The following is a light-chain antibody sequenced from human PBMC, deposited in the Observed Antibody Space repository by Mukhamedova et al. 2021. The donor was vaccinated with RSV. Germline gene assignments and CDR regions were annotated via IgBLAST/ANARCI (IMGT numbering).Light chain of an antibody. CDR2: QAS. V-gene: IGKV1-5*03. J-gene: IGKJ1*01. Sequence: YQQKPGTAPKLLIYQASGLESGVPSTCSGSGSGTEFTLTISSLQPDDFATYYCQQYDTYPWTFGQGTKVEIK. CDR3: QQYDTYPWT.